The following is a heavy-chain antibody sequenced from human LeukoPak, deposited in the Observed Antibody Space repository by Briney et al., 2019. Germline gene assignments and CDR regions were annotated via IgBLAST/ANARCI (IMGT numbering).Heavy chain of an antibody. CDR1: GGSISSSSFY. J-gene: IGHJ6*02. V-gene: IGHV4-39*01. Sequence: SETLSLTCTVSGGSISSSSFYWGWIRQPPGKGLEWIGTIYYSGSTYYNPSLKSRVTISVDTSKNQFSLKMRSVTAADTAVYYCARRGEYPTSITGSLYYYYYYSMDVWGQGTTVTVSS. CDR3: ARRGEYPTSITGSLYYYYYYSMDV. D-gene: IGHD1-20*01. CDR2: IYYSGST.